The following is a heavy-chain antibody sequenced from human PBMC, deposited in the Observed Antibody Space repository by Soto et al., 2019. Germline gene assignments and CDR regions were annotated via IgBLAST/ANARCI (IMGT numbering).Heavy chain of an antibody. V-gene: IGHV3-30-3*01. CDR1: GFTFSSYA. J-gene: IGHJ4*02. D-gene: IGHD6-6*01. Sequence: QVQLVESGGGVVQPGRSLRLSCAASGFTFSSYARHWVRQAPGKGLEWVAVISYDGSNKYYADSVKGRFTISRDNSKNTLYLQMNSLRAEDTAVYYCARDSGYSSSSFSYWGQGTLVTVSS. CDR2: ISYDGSNK. CDR3: ARDSGYSSSSFSY.